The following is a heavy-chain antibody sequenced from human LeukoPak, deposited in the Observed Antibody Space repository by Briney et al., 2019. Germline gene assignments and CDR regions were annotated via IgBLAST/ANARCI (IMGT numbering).Heavy chain of an antibody. CDR3: AKDKDTPATAQLQRGYFES. CDR1: GFPFSGSG. Sequence: GSSLRLSCAASGFPFSGSGMHWVRQAPGKGLEWVAVIWYDGSHQYYADSVKGRFTISRDNSKNTLDLQMNSLRVEDTAVYFCAKDKDTPATAQLQRGYFESWGQGTLVTVSS. V-gene: IGHV3-33*06. D-gene: IGHD2-15*01. CDR2: IWYDGSHQ. J-gene: IGHJ4*02.